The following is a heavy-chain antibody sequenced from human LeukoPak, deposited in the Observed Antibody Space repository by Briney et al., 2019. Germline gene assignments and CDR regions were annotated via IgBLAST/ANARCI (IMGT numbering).Heavy chain of an antibody. CDR2: FDPEDGET. V-gene: IGHV1-24*01. CDR3: ATWLVRGVINSPDAFDI. CDR1: GYTLTELS. D-gene: IGHD3-10*01. J-gene: IGHJ3*02. Sequence: ASVKVSCKVSGYTLTELSMHWVRQAPGKGLEWMGGFDPEDGETIYAQKFQGRVTMTEDTSTDTAYMELSSQRSEDTAVYYCATWLVRGVINSPDAFDIWGQGTMVTVSS.